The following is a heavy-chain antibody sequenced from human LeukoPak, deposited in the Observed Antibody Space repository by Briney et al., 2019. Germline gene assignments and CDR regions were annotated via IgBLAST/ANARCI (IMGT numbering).Heavy chain of an antibody. CDR1: GFTFSSYS. CDR2: ISSSSSYI. CDR3: ARGQQWLIQRYYFDY. J-gene: IGHJ4*02. Sequence: GGSLRLSCAASGFTFSSYSMNWVRQAPGKGLEWVSSISSSSSYIYYADSVKGRFTISRDNSKNTLYLQMNSLRAEDTAVYYCARGQQWLIQRYYFDYWGQGTLVTVSS. V-gene: IGHV3-21*01. D-gene: IGHD6-19*01.